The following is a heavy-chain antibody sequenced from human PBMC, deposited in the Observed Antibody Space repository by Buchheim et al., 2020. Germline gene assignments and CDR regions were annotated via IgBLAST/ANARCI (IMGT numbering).Heavy chain of an antibody. J-gene: IGHJ6*02. CDR2: IIPILGIA. D-gene: IGHD5-18*01. Sequence: QVQLVQSGAEVKKPGSSVKVSCKASGGTFSSYAISWVRQAPGQGLEWMGRIIPILGIANYAQKFQGRVTIIADKSTSKGYMELSRLRSEDTAVYYCARDTAMVAPYYYYYGMDVWGQGTT. CDR1: GGTFSSYA. CDR3: ARDTAMVAPYYYYYGMDV. V-gene: IGHV1-69*04.